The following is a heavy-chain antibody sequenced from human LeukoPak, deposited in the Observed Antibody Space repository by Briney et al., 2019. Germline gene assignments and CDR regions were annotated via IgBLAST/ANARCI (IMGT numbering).Heavy chain of an antibody. V-gene: IGHV4-34*01. Sequence: SETLSLTCAVYGVSFSGYYWSWIRQPPGKGLEWIGEINHSGSTNYNPSLKSRVTISVDTSKNQFSLKLSSVTAADTAVYYCARDKRRLPAPPLYYYYGMDVWGQGTTVTVSS. CDR1: GVSFSGYY. D-gene: IGHD1-1*01. CDR2: INHSGST. J-gene: IGHJ6*02. CDR3: ARDKRRLPAPPLYYYYGMDV.